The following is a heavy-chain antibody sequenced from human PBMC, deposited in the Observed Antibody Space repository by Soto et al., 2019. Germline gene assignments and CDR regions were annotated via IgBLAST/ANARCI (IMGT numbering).Heavy chain of an antibody. CDR2: ISYDGSNK. CDR3: AFKGVVVPAGNYYGMDV. D-gene: IGHD2-2*01. J-gene: IGHJ6*02. CDR1: GFTFSSYG. Sequence: PRGSLRLSCAASGFTFSSYGMHWVRQAPGKGLEWVAVISYDGSNKYYADSVKGRFTISRDNSKNTLYLQMNSLRAEDTAVYYCAFKGVVVPAGNYYGMDVWGQGTTVTVSS. V-gene: IGHV3-30*03.